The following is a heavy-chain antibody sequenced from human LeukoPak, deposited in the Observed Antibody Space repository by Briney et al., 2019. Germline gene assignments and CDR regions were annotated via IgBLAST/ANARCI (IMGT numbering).Heavy chain of an antibody. Sequence: AGGSLRLSCAGSEFTFSSYNMNWVRQAPGKGLEWVSSISSSSTYIYYADSVKGRFTISRDNAKNSLYLQMNSLRAEDTAVYYCAREIFWSGYFSNLHFDYWGRGTLVTVSS. CDR2: ISSSSTYI. D-gene: IGHD3-3*01. J-gene: IGHJ4*02. V-gene: IGHV3-21*01. CDR3: AREIFWSGYFSNLHFDY. CDR1: EFTFSSYN.